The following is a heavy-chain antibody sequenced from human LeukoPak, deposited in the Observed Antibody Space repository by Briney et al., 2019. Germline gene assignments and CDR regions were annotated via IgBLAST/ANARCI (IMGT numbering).Heavy chain of an antibody. CDR3: ARSRGGNGYYYYYYMDV. D-gene: IGHD2-15*01. J-gene: IGHJ6*03. CDR2: INHSGST. V-gene: IGHV4-34*01. Sequence: GSLRLSCAASGFTFSSYGMSWVRQAPGKGLEWIGEINHSGSTNYNPSLKSRVTISVDTSKNQFSLKLSSVTAAGTAVYYCARSRGGNGYYYYYYMDVWGKGTTVTISS. CDR1: GFTFSSYG.